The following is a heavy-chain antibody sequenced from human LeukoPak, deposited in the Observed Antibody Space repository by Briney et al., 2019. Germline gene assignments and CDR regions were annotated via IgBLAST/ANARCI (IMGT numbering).Heavy chain of an antibody. CDR1: GGTFSSYA. J-gene: IGHJ3*02. CDR3: ARDYYNWKGLDAFDI. CDR2: IIPIFGTA. Sequence: ASVKVSCKASGGTFSSYAISWVRQAPGQGLEWMGGIIPIFGTANYAQKFQGRVTITADESTSTAYMELSSLRSEDTAVYYCARDYYNWKGLDAFDIWGQGTMVTVSS. V-gene: IGHV1-69*13. D-gene: IGHD1-20*01.